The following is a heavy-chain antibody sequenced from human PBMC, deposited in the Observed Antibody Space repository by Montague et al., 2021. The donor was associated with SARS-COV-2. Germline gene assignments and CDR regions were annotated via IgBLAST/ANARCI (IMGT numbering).Heavy chain of an antibody. V-gene: IGHV4-61*02. D-gene: IGHD5-12*01. CDR2: IYTSGTT. CDR3: ARAHSGSWAHLDN. Sequence: TLSLTCTVSGGSISSGSYYWSWIRQPAGKGLEWIGRIYTSGTTDYSFSLKSRVTISVDTSKNQFSLKLTSVTAADTAVYYCARAHSGSWAHLDNWGQGGLVTVSP. J-gene: IGHJ4*02. CDR1: GGSISSGSYY.